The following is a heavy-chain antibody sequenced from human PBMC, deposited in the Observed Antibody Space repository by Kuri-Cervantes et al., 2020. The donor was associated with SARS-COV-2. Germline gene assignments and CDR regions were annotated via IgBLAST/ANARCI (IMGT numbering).Heavy chain of an antibody. J-gene: IGHJ5*02. CDR1: GGSISSGSYY. V-gene: IGHV4-61*02. CDR2: IYTSGST. D-gene: IGHD1-26*01. CDR3: ARGGDWFDP. Sequence: SCTVSGGSISSGSYYWSWIRQPAGKGLEWIGRIYTSGSTNYNPSLESRVTISVDTSKNQFSLKLSSVTAADTAVYYCARGGDWFDPWGQGTLVTVSS.